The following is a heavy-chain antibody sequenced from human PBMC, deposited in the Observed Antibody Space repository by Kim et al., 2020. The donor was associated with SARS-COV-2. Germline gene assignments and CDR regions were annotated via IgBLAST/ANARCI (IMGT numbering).Heavy chain of an antibody. CDR3: AKGRREYCSGGSCLSHAFDI. V-gene: IGHV3-30*18. Sequence: GGSLRLSCAASGFTFSSYGMHWVRQAPGKGLEWVAVISYDGSNKYYADSVKGRFTISRDNSKNTLYLQMNSLRAEDTAVYYCAKGRREYCSGGSCLSHAFDIWGQGTMFTVSS. J-gene: IGHJ3*02. D-gene: IGHD2-15*01. CDR2: ISYDGSNK. CDR1: GFTFSSYG.